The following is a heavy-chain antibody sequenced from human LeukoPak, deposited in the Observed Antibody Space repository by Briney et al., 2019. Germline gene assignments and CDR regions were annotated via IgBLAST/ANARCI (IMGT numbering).Heavy chain of an antibody. CDR3: ARHSGKGGPFDY. CDR2: IYSSGST. Sequence: SETLSLTCTVSDDSITIYYWSWIRQPPGKGLEWIGSIYSSGSTYYNPSLKSRVTISVDTSKNQFSLKLSSVTAADTAVYYCARHSGKGGPFDYWGQGTLVTVSS. J-gene: IGHJ4*02. CDR1: DDSITIYY. V-gene: IGHV4-39*01. D-gene: IGHD5-12*01.